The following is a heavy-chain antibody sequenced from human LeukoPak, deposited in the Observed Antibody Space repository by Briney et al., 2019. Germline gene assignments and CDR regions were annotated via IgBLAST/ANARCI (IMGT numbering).Heavy chain of an antibody. CDR2: ISWNSGSI. CDR3: AKSHSSGWYEVGTATDY. D-gene: IGHD6-19*01. Sequence: PGGTLRLSCAASGFTFDDYAMHWVRQAPGKGLEWVSGISWNSGSIGYADSVKGRFTISRDNAKDSLYLQMNSLRAEDMALYYCAKSHSSGWYEVGTATDYCGQGTLVTVSS. CDR1: GFTFDDYA. J-gene: IGHJ4*02. V-gene: IGHV3-9*03.